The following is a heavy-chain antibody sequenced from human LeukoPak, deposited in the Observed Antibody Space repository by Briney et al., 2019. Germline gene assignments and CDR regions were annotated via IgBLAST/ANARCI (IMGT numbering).Heavy chain of an antibody. CDR1: GFTFNGYW. Sequence: GGSLRLSCAASGFTFNGYWMRWVRQAPGKGLEWVGRIKSRTDGGTTDYAAPVKGGFTIPRDDSKNTVFLQMNSLKTADTALYYCATFIPNYYYVISPRLDYWGQGTLVTVSS. CDR2: IKSRTDGGTT. J-gene: IGHJ4*02. V-gene: IGHV3-15*01. D-gene: IGHD3-22*01. CDR3: ATFIPNYYYVISPRLDY.